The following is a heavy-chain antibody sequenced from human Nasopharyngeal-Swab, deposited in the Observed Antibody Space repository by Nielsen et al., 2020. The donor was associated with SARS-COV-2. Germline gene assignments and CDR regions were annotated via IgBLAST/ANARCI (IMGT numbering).Heavy chain of an antibody. V-gene: IGHV3-33*06. Sequence: GGSLRLSCAASGFTFSRYAMHWVRQAPGKGLEWVTLIWYDGTNKYYADSVKGRFTISRDNSKNPVYLHMNSLRAEDTAIYYCAKWFLDYYYYMDVWGKGTAVTVSS. CDR2: IWYDGTNK. CDR3: AKWFLDYYYYMDV. CDR1: GFTFSRYA. D-gene: IGHD3-10*01. J-gene: IGHJ6*03.